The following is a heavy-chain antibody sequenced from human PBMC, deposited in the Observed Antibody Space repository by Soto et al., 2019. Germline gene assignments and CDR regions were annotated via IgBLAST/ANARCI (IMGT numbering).Heavy chain of an antibody. CDR1: GVSISSYT. CDR3: ARFQPNNYDFWSGYSPGYYYYMDV. D-gene: IGHD3-3*01. V-gene: IGHV1-69*02. J-gene: IGHJ6*03. CDR2: IIPILGIA. Sequence: VKVCSKASGVSISSYTRRWLHQAHGQRLEWMGRIIPILGIATYAQKFQGSVTITRDTSASTAYMELSSLRSEDTAVYYCARFQPNNYDFWSGYSPGYYYYMDVWGKGTTVTVSS.